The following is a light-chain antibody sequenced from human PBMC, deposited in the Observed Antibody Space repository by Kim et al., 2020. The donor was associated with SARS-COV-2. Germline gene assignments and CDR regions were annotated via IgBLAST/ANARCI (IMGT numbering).Light chain of an antibody. Sequence: QSALTQPASVSGSPGQSITISCTGTSSDVGAYDYVSWFKQLPGKAPQLVIYDVSYRPSGISNRLSGSKSGNTASLTISGLQTEDEADYFCSSYTGTTTLYVFGTGTKLTVL. CDR2: DVS. J-gene: IGLJ1*01. V-gene: IGLV2-14*03. CDR1: SSDVGAYDY. CDR3: SSYTGTTTLYV.